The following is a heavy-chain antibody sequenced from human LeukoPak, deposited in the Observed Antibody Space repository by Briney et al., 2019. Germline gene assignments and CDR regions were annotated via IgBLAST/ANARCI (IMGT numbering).Heavy chain of an antibody. V-gene: IGHV3-74*01. D-gene: IGHD3-16*01. CDR1: GFTFSSSW. J-gene: IGHJ4*02. Sequence: GGSLRLSCAASGFTFSSSWMHWVRQPPGKGLVWVSRISSDGSSTSYADSVKGRFTVSRDNAKNTLYLQMNSLRAEDTAMYYCARFGGDWGYWGQGTLVTVSS. CDR2: ISSDGSST. CDR3: ARFGGDWGY.